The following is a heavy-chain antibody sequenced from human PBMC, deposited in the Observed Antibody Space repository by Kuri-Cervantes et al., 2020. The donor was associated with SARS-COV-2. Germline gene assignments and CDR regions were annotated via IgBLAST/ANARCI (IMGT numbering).Heavy chain of an antibody. Sequence: GESLKISCAASGFTFSSYAMSWVRQAPGKGLEWVSVIYSGGSSTYYADSVKGRSTISRDNAKNSLYLQMNSLRAEDTAVYYCAREAFGYCSGGSCYSHYWGQGTLVTVSS. CDR3: AREAFGYCSGGSCYSHY. CDR1: GFTFSSYA. CDR2: IYSGGSST. D-gene: IGHD2-15*01. J-gene: IGHJ4*02. V-gene: IGHV3-23*03.